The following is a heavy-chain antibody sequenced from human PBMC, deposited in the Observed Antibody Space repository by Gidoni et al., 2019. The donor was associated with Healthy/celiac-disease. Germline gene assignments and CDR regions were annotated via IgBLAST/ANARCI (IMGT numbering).Heavy chain of an antibody. CDR1: GSPFCTSE. V-gene: IGHV3-48*03. D-gene: IGHD3-3*01. Sequence: EVQLVASGGGLVQPGGSLRLSCLASGSPFCTSEMNWVRKAPGKGLEWVSYMSSSGRTIYYADSVKGRFTISRDNAKNSLYLQMNSLRAEDTAVYYCARVVRNDFWSGYYQYYYYGMDVWGQGTTVTVSS. CDR2: MSSSGRTI. CDR3: ARVVRNDFWSGYYQYYYYGMDV. J-gene: IGHJ6*02.